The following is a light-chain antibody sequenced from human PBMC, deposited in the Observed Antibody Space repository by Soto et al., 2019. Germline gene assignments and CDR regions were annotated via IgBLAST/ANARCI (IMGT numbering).Light chain of an antibody. CDR3: QQSYSTPWT. J-gene: IGKJ1*01. CDR2: AAS. Sequence: DIQMTQFPSTLSASVGDTLTITCRAIRSYSTWLAWYQQIPGGAPKRLIYAASILQSGVPSRFSGSGSGTDFTLAISSLQPEDFTTYYCQQSYSTPWTFGQGTKVDTK. CDR1: RSYSTW. V-gene: IGKV1-39*01.